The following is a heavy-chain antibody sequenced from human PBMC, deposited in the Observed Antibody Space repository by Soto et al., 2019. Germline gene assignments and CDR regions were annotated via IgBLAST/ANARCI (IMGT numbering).Heavy chain of an antibody. CDR2: IYSGGST. J-gene: IGHJ6*02. CDR1: GFTVSSNY. Sequence: EVQLVESGGGLVQPGGSLRLSCAASGFTVSSNYMSWVRQAPGKGLEWVSVIYSGGSTYYADSVKGRFTISRHNSKNTLYLQMNSLRAEDTAVYYCARDYPVGRRSDPNTGGMDVWGQGTTVTVSS. D-gene: IGHD2-8*02. V-gene: IGHV3-53*04. CDR3: ARDYPVGRRSDPNTGGMDV.